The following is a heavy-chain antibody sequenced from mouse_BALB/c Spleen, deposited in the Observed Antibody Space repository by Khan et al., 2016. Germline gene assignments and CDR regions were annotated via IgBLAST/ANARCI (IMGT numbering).Heavy chain of an antibody. CDR1: GYTFTDYA. D-gene: IGHD1-3*01. CDR2: ISTYYGDT. CDR3: ARKGLNSDYAMDY. Sequence: QVQLQQSGAELVRPGVSVKISCKGSGYTFTDYAMHWVKQSHAKSLEWIGVISTYYGDTSYNQKFEGKATMTVDKSSSTAYMELARLTSEDSAIYYCARKGLNSDYAMDYWGQGTSVTVSS. V-gene: IGHV1S137*01. J-gene: IGHJ4*01.